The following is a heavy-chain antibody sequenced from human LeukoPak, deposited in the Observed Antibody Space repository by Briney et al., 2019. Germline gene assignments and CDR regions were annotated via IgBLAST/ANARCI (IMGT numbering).Heavy chain of an antibody. J-gene: IGHJ5*02. CDR2: IYYSGST. CDR1: GASISSYY. CDR3: ARLRGGDYSSYNWFDP. Sequence: SETLSLTCTVSGASISSYYWSWLRQPPGKGLEWIGYIYYSGSTNYNPSLKSRVTISVDTSKNHFSLKLSSVTAADTAVYYCARLRGGDYSSYNWFDPWGQGTLVTVSS. V-gene: IGHV4-59*01. D-gene: IGHD2-21*02.